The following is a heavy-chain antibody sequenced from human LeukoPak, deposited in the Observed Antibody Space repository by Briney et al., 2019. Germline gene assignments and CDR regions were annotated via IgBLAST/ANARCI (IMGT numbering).Heavy chain of an antibody. D-gene: IGHD3-10*01. J-gene: IGHJ4*02. CDR3: ARAVHYSGTSDQYTGGWYYFDF. Sequence: RPSETLSLTCNVFGDSMNNYYWSWIRQPPGKGLEWIGNINDSGSTNSNPSLKSRATISVDMSRKHFFLDLSSVTAADTAVYYCARAVHYSGTSDQYTGGWYYFDFWGQGTLVTVSS. CDR2: INDSGST. CDR1: GDSMNNYY. V-gene: IGHV4-59*01.